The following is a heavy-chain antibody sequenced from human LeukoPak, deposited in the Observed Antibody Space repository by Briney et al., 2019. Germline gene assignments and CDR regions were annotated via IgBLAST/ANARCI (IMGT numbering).Heavy chain of an antibody. D-gene: IGHD6-19*01. CDR2: ISWNSGSI. V-gene: IGHV3-9*01. CDR3: AKGTYSSVSEMGGPFDY. J-gene: IGHJ4*02. CDR1: GFTFDDYA. Sequence: GGSLRLSCAASGFTFDDYAMHWVRQAPGKCLEWVSGISWNSGSIGYADSVKGRFTISRDNAKNSLYLQMNSLRAEDTALYYCAKGTYSSVSEMGGPFDYWGQGTLVTVSS.